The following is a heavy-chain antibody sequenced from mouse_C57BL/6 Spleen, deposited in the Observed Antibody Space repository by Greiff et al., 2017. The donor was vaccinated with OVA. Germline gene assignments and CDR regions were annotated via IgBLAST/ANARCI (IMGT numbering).Heavy chain of an antibody. J-gene: IGHJ3*01. CDR1: GFTFSDYG. CDR3: ARPYDYDRRVFAY. Sequence: EVKLVESGGGLVKPGGSLKLSCAASGFTFSDYGMHWVRQAPEKGLEWVAYISSGSSTIYYADTVKGRFTISRDNAKNTLFLQMTSLRSEDTAMYYCARPYDYDRRVFAYWGQGTLVTVSA. CDR2: ISSGSSTI. D-gene: IGHD2-4*01. V-gene: IGHV5-17*01.